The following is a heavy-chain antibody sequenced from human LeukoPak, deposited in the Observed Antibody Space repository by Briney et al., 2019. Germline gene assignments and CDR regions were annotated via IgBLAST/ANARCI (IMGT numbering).Heavy chain of an antibody. CDR1: GFTFSNYA. V-gene: IGHV3-23*01. D-gene: IGHD3-10*01. J-gene: IGHJ5*02. CDR2: ISPSGGST. Sequence: PGGSLRLSCAASGFTFSNYAMSWVRQAPGKGLEWVSSISPSGGSTYYTDSVKGRFTISRDNSKNTLYLQMNSLRADDTAVYYCASTSYGSGPNERGWFDPWGQGTLVTVSS. CDR3: ASTSYGSGPNERGWFDP.